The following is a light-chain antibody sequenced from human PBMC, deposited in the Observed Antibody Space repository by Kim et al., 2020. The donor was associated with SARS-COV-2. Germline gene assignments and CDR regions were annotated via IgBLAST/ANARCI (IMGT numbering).Light chain of an antibody. J-gene: IGKJ2*01. Sequence: SPGDRATLSCSASQSVSSRYLALYQPKPGQAPRLLIYGASRRATGIPDRFSGSGSGTDFTLTISRLEPEDFAVYYCQQYGSSPLYTFGQGTKLEI. CDR1: QSVSSRY. V-gene: IGKV3-20*01. CDR3: QQYGSSPLYT. CDR2: GAS.